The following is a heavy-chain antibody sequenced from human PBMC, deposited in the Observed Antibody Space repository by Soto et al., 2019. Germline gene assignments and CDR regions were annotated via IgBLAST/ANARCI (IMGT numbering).Heavy chain of an antibody. CDR1: GFTFSSYD. CDR3: ARGPYGSGSPIAPYYFDY. V-gene: IGHV3-13*01. D-gene: IGHD3-10*01. CDR2: IGTAGDT. Sequence: EVQLVESGGGLVQPGGSLRLSCAASGFTFSSYDMHWVRQATGKGLEWVSAIGTAGDTYYPGSVKGRFTISRENAKNSLYLQMNSLRAGDTAVYYCARGPYGSGSPIAPYYFDYWGQGTRVPVSS. J-gene: IGHJ4*02.